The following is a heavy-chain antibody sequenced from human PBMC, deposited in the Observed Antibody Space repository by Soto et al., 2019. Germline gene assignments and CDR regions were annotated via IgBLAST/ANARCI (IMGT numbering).Heavy chain of an antibody. V-gene: IGHV4-59*12. D-gene: IGHD3-10*01. CDR2: IYYSGST. J-gene: IGHJ4*02. CDR1: GDSISTDY. Sequence: SETLSLTCTVSGDSISTDYWSWIRQSPGKGLEWIGYIYYSGSTYYNPSLKSRVTISVDTSKNQFSLKLSSVTAADTAVYYCAREPGVWGQGSLVTVSS. CDR3: AREPGV.